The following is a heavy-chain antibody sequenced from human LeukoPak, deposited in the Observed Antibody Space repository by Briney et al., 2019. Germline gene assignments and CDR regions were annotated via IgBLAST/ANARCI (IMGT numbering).Heavy chain of an antibody. J-gene: IGHJ4*02. Sequence: GESLKISCKGSGYSFSKYWIGWVRQMPGKGLEWMGIIYPGDSDTRYSPSFQGQVTISADKSISTAYLQWSSLKASDTAIYYCARVLGYCSGGSCCPGAYWGQGTLVTVSA. V-gene: IGHV5-51*01. CDR2: IYPGDSDT. CDR3: ARVLGYCSGGSCCPGAY. D-gene: IGHD2-15*01. CDR1: GYSFSKYW.